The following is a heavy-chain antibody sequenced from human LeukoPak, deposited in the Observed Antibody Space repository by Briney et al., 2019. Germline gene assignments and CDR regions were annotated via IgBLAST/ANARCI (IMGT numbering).Heavy chain of an antibody. CDR2: IIPIFGTA. V-gene: IGHV1-69*13. J-gene: IGHJ3*02. CDR3: ARAFGTDYYDSSGYYFPLENAFDI. CDR1: GYTFTSYY. Sequence: SVKVSCKASGYTFTSYYMHWVRQAPGQGLEWMGGIIPIFGTANYAQKFQGRVTITADESTSTAYMELSSLRSEDTAVYYCARAFGTDYYDSSGYYFPLENAFDIWGQGTMVTVSS. D-gene: IGHD3-22*01.